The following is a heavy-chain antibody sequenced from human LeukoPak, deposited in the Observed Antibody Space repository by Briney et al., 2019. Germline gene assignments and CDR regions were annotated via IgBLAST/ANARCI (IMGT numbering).Heavy chain of an antibody. Sequence: SETLSLTCTVSGGSLSTWYWSWIRQPPGKSLEWIGYIYYSGSTYYNPSLKSRLTISVDTSKNQFSLKLSSVTAADTAVYGMDVWGQGTTVTVSS. CDR2: IYYSGST. V-gene: IGHV4-59*06. CDR3: DV. CDR1: GGSLSTWY. J-gene: IGHJ6*02.